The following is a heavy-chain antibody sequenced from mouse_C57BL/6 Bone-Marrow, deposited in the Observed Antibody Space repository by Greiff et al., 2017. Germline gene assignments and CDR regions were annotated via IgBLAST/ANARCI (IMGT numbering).Heavy chain of an antibody. CDR1: GYTFTSYW. CDR2: INPDSGST. Sequence: VQLQQPGAELVKPGASVKLSCTASGYTFTSYWMHWVRQTPGQGLEWIGMINPDSGSTNYNEKVKSKATLTVDKSSSTAYMQLSSLTSEDYAVYYCARKVLFAYWGQGTLVTVSA. V-gene: IGHV1-64*01. CDR3: ARKVLFAY. J-gene: IGHJ3*01.